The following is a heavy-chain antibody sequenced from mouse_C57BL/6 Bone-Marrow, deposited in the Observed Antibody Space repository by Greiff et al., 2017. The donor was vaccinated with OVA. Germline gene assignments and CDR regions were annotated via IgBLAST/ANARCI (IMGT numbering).Heavy chain of an antibody. CDR1: GFNIKDYY. CDR3: AHMPSYDAYSYDAMDY. D-gene: IGHD2-3*01. CDR2: IDPEDGET. V-gene: IGHV14-2*01. J-gene: IGHJ4*01. Sequence: VQLQQSGAELVKPGASVKLSCTASGFNIKDYYMHWVKQRTEQGLEWIGRIDPEDGETKYAPKFQGKATITADTSSNTAYLQLSSLTSEDTAVYYGAHMPSYDAYSYDAMDYWGQGTSVTVSS.